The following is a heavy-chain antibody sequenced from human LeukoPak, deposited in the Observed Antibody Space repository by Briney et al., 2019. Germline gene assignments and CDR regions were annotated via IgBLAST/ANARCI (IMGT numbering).Heavy chain of an antibody. CDR3: ASARVYDFWSGYWSGMDV. V-gene: IGHV4-4*02. Sequence: PSGTLSLTCAVSGGSICSSNWWSWVRQPPGKGLEWIGEIYHSGSTNYNPSLKSRVTISVDKSKNQFSLKLSSVTAADTAVYYCASARVYDFWSGYWSGMDVWGQGTTVTVSS. CDR1: GGSICSSNW. CDR2: IYHSGST. D-gene: IGHD3-3*01. J-gene: IGHJ6*02.